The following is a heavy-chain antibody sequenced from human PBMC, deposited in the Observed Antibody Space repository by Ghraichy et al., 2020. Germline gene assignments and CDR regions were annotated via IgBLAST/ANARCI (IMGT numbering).Heavy chain of an antibody. CDR3: AKDFKPTAYCGGDCYPDYFDY. D-gene: IGHD2-21*02. J-gene: IGHJ4*02. Sequence: GGSLRLSCAASGFTFSSYAMSWVRQAPGKGLEWVSAISGSGGSTYYADSVKGRFTISRDNSKNTLYLQMNSLRAEDTAVYYCAKDFKPTAYCGGDCYPDYFDYWGQGTLVTVSS. CDR2: ISGSGGST. V-gene: IGHV3-23*01. CDR1: GFTFSSYA.